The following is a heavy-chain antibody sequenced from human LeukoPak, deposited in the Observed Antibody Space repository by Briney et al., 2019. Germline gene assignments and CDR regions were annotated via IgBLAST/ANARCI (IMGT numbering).Heavy chain of an antibody. CDR2: IYTSGST. V-gene: IGHV4-4*07. CDR3: AREGAWHAFDI. D-gene: IGHD5-24*01. Sequence: SETLSLTCTVSGGSISGYYWSWIRQPAGKGLEWIGRIYTSGSTNYSPSLKSRVTISIDTSKNQFSLKLTSVTAADTAVYYCAREGAWHAFDIWGQGTMVTVSS. CDR1: GGSISGYY. J-gene: IGHJ3*02.